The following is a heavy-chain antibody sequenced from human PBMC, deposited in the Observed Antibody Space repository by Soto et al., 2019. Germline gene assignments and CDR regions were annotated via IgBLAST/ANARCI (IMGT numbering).Heavy chain of an antibody. CDR3: ARDRSPYYDSSGWEGEYFQH. J-gene: IGHJ1*01. CDR2: IWYDGSNK. Sequence: QVQLVESGGGVVQPGRSLRLSCAASGFTFSSYGMHWVRQAPGKGLEWVAVIWYDGSNKYYADSVKGRFTISRDNSKNTLYLQMNSLRAEDTAVYYCARDRSPYYDSSGWEGEYFQHWGQGTLVTVSS. D-gene: IGHD3-22*01. CDR1: GFTFSSYG. V-gene: IGHV3-33*01.